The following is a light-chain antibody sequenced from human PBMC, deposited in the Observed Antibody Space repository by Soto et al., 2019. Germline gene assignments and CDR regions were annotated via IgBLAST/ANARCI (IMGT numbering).Light chain of an antibody. J-gene: IGLJ1*01. CDR1: SSDVGGYNY. CDR2: DVG. Sequence: QSALTQPASVSGSPGQSITISCTGTSSDVGGYNYVSWYQQHPGKAPKLMIYDVGNRPSGVSNRFSGSKSGNTASLTISGLQAEDEADYYCSSYTSNSTPPYVFGTGTKVTVL. CDR3: SSYTSNSTPPYV. V-gene: IGLV2-14*01.